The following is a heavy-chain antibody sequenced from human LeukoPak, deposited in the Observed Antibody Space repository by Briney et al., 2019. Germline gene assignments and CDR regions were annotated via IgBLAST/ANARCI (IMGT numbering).Heavy chain of an antibody. J-gene: IGHJ3*02. V-gene: IGHV4-4*07. CDR1: GGSINNYY. Sequence: PSETLSLTCTVSGGSINNYYWSWIRQPAGKGLEWIGRIYTRGSTNYNPSLKSRVTMSVDTSKNQFSLKLSSVTAADTAVYYCARGRYCSADICSGGDAFDIWGQGTMVSISS. D-gene: IGHD2-15*01. CDR3: ARGRYCSADICSGGDAFDI. CDR2: IYTRGST.